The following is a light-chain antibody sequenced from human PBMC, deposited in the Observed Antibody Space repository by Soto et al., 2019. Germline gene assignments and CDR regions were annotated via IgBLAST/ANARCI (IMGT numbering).Light chain of an antibody. V-gene: IGLV2-14*01. CDR1: SSDVGGYNY. CDR2: EVS. Sequence: QSLLTNPASLSGSPGQSITISCTGTSSDVGGYNYVSWYQQHPGKAPKLMIYEVSNRPSGVSNRFSGSKSGNTASLTISGLQAEDEADYYCSSYTSSSTLYVFGTGTKVTVL. J-gene: IGLJ1*01. CDR3: SSYTSSSTLYV.